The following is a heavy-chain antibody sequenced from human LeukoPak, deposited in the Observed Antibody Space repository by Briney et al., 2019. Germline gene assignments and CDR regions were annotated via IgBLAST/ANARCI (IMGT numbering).Heavy chain of an antibody. CDR2: ISGSGGST. D-gene: IGHD6-13*01. CDR1: GFTFSSYA. V-gene: IGHV3-23*01. J-gene: IGHJ4*02. CDR3: AKVVERYSSSWDLVLGY. Sequence: PGGSLRLSCAASGFTFSSYAMSWVRQAPGKGLGWVSAISGSGGSTYYADSVKGRFTISRDNSKSTLYLQMNSLRAEDTAVYYCAKVVERYSSSWDLVLGYWGQGTLVTVSS.